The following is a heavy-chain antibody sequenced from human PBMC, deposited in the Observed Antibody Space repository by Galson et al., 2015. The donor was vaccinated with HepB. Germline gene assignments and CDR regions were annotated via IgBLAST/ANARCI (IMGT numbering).Heavy chain of an antibody. CDR1: GGTFSSYT. J-gene: IGHJ3*02. D-gene: IGHD3-10*01. CDR3: ARDQVWFGGAFDI. V-gene: IGHV1-69*04. Sequence: SVKVSCKASGGTFSSYTISWVRQAPGQGLEWMGRIIPILGIANYAQKFQGRVTITADKSTSTAYMELSSLRAEDTAVYYCARDQVWFGGAFDIWGQGTMVTVSS. CDR2: IIPILGIA.